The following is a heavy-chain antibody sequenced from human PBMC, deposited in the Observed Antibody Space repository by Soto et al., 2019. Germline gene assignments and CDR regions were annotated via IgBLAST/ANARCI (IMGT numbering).Heavy chain of an antibody. D-gene: IGHD6-19*01. Sequence: GSLRLSCAASGFIFSSYAMSWVRQAPGKGLEWVSGISGSGISTFYADSVKGRFTISRDNSKNTLYLQMNSLRAEDTAVFYCAKDLPYSGWASDYWGQGTLVTVSS. CDR1: GFIFSSYA. J-gene: IGHJ4*02. CDR2: ISGSGIST. V-gene: IGHV3-23*01. CDR3: AKDLPYSGWASDY.